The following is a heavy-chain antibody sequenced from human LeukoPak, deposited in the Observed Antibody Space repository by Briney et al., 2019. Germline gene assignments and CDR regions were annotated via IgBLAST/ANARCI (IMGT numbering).Heavy chain of an antibody. D-gene: IGHD1-26*01. CDR1: GGSISGHY. V-gene: IGHV4-4*09. J-gene: IGHJ4*02. CDR2: IDPTGLT. CDR3: ARQTPYSGNHYFDY. Sequence: SETLFLTCTVSGGSISGHYWSWIRQSPGKGLEWIAYIDPTGLTSYNPSLNSRVTISEDTSKNQFSLKVRSVTTADTAVYFCARQTPYSGNHYFDYWGQGTLVTVSS.